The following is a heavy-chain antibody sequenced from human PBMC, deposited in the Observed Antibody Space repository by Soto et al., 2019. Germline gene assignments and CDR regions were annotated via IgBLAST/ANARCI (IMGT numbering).Heavy chain of an antibody. CDR1: GYTFTSYY. J-gene: IGHJ5*02. Sequence: ASVKVSCKASGYTFTSYYIHWVRQAPGQGLEWMGWINAGNGNTKYSQKFQGRVTITRDTSASTAYMELSSLRSEDTAVYYCAREIIRSSGSPGWFDPWGQGTLVTVSS. V-gene: IGHV1-3*01. CDR2: INAGNGNT. CDR3: AREIIRSSGSPGWFDP. D-gene: IGHD6-19*01.